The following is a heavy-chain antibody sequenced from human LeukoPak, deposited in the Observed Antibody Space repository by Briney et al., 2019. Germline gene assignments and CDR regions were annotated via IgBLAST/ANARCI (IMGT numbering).Heavy chain of an antibody. CDR3: ARRDVDTAMVDY. CDR1: GGSISSYY. Sequence: SETLSLTCTVSGGSISSYYWSWIRQPAGKGLEWIGRIYNSGGTNYNPSLKSRVTMSVDTSNNQFSLKLSSVTAADTAVYYCARRDVDTAMVDYWGQGTLVTVSS. J-gene: IGHJ4*02. V-gene: IGHV4-4*07. CDR2: IYNSGGT. D-gene: IGHD5-18*01.